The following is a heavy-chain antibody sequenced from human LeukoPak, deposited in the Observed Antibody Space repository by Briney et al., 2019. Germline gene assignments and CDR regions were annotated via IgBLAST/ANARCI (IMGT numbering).Heavy chain of an antibody. J-gene: IGHJ4*02. CDR2: IYPGDSDT. CDR1: GYSFTSYW. V-gene: IGHV5-51*01. D-gene: IGHD2-2*01. CDR3: ARPHCSSTSCYWFYDY. Sequence: GESLKISCKGSGYSFTSYWIGWVRQMPGKGLEWMGIIYPGDSDTRYSSSFQGQVTISADKSISTAYLPWSSLKASDTAMYYCARPHCSSTSCYWFYDYWGQGTLVTVSS.